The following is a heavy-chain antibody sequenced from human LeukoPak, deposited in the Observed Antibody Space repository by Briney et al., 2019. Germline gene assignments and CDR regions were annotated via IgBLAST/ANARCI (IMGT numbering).Heavy chain of an antibody. CDR1: GFTFSNYL. J-gene: IGHJ4*02. CDR3: EIALDY. V-gene: IGHV3-23*01. Sequence: GGSLRLSCVASGFTFSNYLMNWVRQAPGKGLEWVSGISHSGSSIYYADSVKGRFTISRDNSKNTLYLQMDRLRVEDTAVYYCEIALDYWGQGTLVTVSS. CDR2: ISHSGSSI.